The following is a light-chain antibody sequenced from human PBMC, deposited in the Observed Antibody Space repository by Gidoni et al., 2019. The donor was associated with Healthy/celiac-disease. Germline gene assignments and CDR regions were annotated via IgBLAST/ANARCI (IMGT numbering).Light chain of an antibody. J-gene: IGKJ2*04. CDR3: QQFGSSMCS. CDR1: QSVRSSY. V-gene: IGKV3-20*01. Sequence: EIVLTPSPGTLSLSPGERATLSCRASQSVRSSYLAWYQQKPGQAPRLLIYGASSRATGIPDRFSGSGSGTDFTLTISRLEPEDFAVYYCQQFGSSMCSFGQGTKLEIK. CDR2: GAS.